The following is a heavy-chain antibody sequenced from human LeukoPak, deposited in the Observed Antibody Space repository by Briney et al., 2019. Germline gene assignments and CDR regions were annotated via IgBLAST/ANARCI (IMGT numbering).Heavy chain of an antibody. J-gene: IGHJ4*02. CDR2: IYNSGTT. V-gene: IGHV4-59*01. CDR3: VRHHYYGSGTFDY. D-gene: IGHD3-10*01. CDR1: GGSMRSYY. Sequence: SETLSLTCSVSGGSMRSYYWSWIRQPPGKGLEWIAYIYNSGTTNYNPSLRSRVTISVDTSKNQFSLKLSSMTAADTAVYFCVRHHYYGSGTFDYWGQGTLVTVSS.